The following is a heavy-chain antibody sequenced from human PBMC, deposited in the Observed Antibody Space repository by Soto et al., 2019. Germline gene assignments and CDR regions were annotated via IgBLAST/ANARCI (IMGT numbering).Heavy chain of an antibody. CDR1: GFTFSSYA. CDR2: MTYDGRNK. J-gene: IGHJ4*02. Sequence: SGGSLRLSCAASGFTFSSYAMHWVRQAPGKGLEWVAVMTYDGRNKDYADSVKGRFTISRDNSKNTLYLQMNSLRGEDTAVYYCAREAESFDYWGQGTLVTVSS. CDR3: AREAESFDY. V-gene: IGHV3-30*04.